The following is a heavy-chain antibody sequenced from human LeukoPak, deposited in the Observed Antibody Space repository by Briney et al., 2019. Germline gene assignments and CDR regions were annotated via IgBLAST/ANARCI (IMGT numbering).Heavy chain of an antibody. V-gene: IGHV4-34*01. CDR3: ARDGSSGYYPKCFDY. D-gene: IGHD3-22*01. J-gene: IGHJ4*02. CDR2: INHSGST. CDR1: GGSSSGYY. Sequence: SETLSLTCAVYGGSSSGYYWSWIRQPPGKGLEWIGEINHSGSTNYNPSLKSRVTISVDTSKNQFSLKLSSVTAADTAVYYCARDGSSGYYPKCFDYWGQGTLVTVSS.